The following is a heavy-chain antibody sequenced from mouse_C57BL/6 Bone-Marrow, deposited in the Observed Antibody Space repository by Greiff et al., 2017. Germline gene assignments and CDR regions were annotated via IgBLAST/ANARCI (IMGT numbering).Heavy chain of an antibody. Sequence: QVQLQQSGAELARPGASVKLSCKASGYTFTSYGISWVKQRTGQGLEWIGEIYPRSGNTYYNEKFKGKATLTADKSSSTAYMELRSLTSEDSAVYFCARGSFYVGYYVPFAYWGQGTLVTVSA. V-gene: IGHV1-81*01. CDR1: GYTFTSYG. CDR2: IYPRSGNT. J-gene: IGHJ3*01. CDR3: ARGSFYVGYYVPFAY. D-gene: IGHD2-3*01.